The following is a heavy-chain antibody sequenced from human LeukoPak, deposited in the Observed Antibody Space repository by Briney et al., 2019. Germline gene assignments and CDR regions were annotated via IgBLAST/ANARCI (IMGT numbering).Heavy chain of an antibody. Sequence: GASLKISCKGSGYSFTSYWIGWVRQMPGKGLEWMGIIYPRDSDTRYSPSFQGQVTISADKSISTAYLQWSSLKASDTAMYYCARLSSYYDSSGYYYDYWGQGTLVTVSS. J-gene: IGHJ4*02. D-gene: IGHD3-22*01. CDR1: GYSFTSYW. CDR2: IYPRDSDT. CDR3: ARLSSYYDSSGYYYDY. V-gene: IGHV5-51*01.